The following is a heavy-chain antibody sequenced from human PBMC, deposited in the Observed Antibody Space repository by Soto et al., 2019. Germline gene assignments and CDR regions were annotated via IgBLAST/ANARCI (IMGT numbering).Heavy chain of an antibody. V-gene: IGHV3-30*18. J-gene: IGHJ4*02. CDR1: NFTFSNYG. CDR3: AKDGADTGTYYFDY. CDR2: ISNDGSNK. D-gene: IGHD1-26*01. Sequence: QVQLVESGGGVVQPGRSLRLSCAASNFTFSNYGMHWVRQAPGKGLEWVALISNDGSNKYYTASVKGRFTISRDTSRNTLSLQMNSLRADDTAVYYCAKDGADTGTYYFDYWGQGTLITVSS.